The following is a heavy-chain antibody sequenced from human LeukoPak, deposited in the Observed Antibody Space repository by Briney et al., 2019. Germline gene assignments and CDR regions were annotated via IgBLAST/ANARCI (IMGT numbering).Heavy chain of an antibody. CDR3: AREGNTPPYYDSSGYFFDY. CDR2: IYYSGST. D-gene: IGHD3-22*01. J-gene: IGHJ4*02. CDR1: GVSISGSYYY. V-gene: IGHV4-61*01. Sequence: PSETLSLTCAVSGVSISGSYYYWGWIRQPPGKGLEWIGYIYYSGSTNYNPSLKSRVTISVDTSKNQFSLKLSSVTAADTAVYYCAREGNTPPYYDSSGYFFDYWGQGTLVTVSS.